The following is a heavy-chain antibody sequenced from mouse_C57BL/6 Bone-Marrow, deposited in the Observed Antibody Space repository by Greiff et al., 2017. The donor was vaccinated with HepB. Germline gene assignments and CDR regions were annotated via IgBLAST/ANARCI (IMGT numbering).Heavy chain of an antibody. D-gene: IGHD2-4*01. CDR3: ARGVDYAFAY. V-gene: IGHV5-6*02. CDR1: GFTFSSYG. J-gene: IGHJ3*01. CDR2: ISSGGSYT. Sequence: EVKLVESGGDLVKPGGSLKLSCAASGFTFSSYGMSWVRQTPDKRLEWVATISSGGSYTYYPDSVKGRFTISRDNAKNTLYLQMSSLKSEDTAMYYCARGVDYAFAYWGQGTLVTVSA.